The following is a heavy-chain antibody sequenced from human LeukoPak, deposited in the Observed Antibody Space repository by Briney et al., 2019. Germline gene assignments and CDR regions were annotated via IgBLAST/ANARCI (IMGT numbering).Heavy chain of an antibody. J-gene: IGHJ4*02. CDR3: ARDNGLGYCSSTSCYLDY. CDR2: ISYDGSNK. CDR1: GFTFSSYW. D-gene: IGHD2-2*01. Sequence: GGSLRLSCAASGFTFSSYWMSWVRQAPGKGLEWVAVISYDGSNKYYADSVKGRFTISRDNAKNSLYLQMNSLRDEDTAVYYCARDNGLGYCSSTSCYLDYWGQGTLVTVSS. V-gene: IGHV3-30*03.